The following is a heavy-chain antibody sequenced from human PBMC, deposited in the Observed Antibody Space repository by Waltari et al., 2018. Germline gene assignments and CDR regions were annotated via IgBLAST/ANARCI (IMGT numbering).Heavy chain of an antibody. CDR3: AKEGDYYGSGHYFDY. D-gene: IGHD3-10*01. J-gene: IGHJ4*02. V-gene: IGHV3-23*04. CDR1: GFTFRKYA. CDR2: ITTSGGST. Sequence: EVQLVESGGGLVQPGGSLRLSCAASGFTFRKYAMTWARQAPGKGLEWVSHITTSGGSTYYADSVKGRFTISRDNSRNTLYLQMNSLRAEDTAVYYCAKEGDYYGSGHYFDYWGQGTLVTVSS.